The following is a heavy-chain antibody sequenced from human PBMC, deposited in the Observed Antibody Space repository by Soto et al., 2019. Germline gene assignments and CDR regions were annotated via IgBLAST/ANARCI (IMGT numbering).Heavy chain of an antibody. D-gene: IGHD3-10*01. CDR2: IKSKTDGETT. J-gene: IGHJ4*02. V-gene: IGHV3-15*07. CDR1: GLTFKNSL. Sequence: GGSIRLSSAASGLTFKNSLVNWVRQAPGKGLEWVGRIKSKTDGETTDYAAPVKGRFTISRDDSKNTMYLQMNSLKTEDTAVYYCTTLLLWFGEPGYWGQGTLVTVSS. CDR3: TTLLLWFGEPGY.